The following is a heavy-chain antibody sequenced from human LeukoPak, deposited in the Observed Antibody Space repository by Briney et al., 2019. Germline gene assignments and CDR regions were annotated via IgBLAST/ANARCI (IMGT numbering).Heavy chain of an antibody. CDR3: ARGDKKENLSGPSGYFDP. V-gene: IGHV1-2*02. J-gene: IGHJ5*02. Sequence: ASVKVSCKASGYTFSAYHIHWVRQAPGQGLEWMGWINPNSGGTNFAPKFHGRVSMTRDTSLNTAYMELSSLRSDDTAVYYCARGDKKENLSGPSGYFDPWGQGSLVTVSS. CDR1: GYTFSAYH. D-gene: IGHD3-10*01. CDR2: INPNSGGT.